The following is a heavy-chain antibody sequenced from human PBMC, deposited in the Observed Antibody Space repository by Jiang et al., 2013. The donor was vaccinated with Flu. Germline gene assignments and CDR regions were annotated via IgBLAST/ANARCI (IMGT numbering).Heavy chain of an antibody. CDR2: IHYSGST. Sequence: ETLSLTCTVSGGSISGYYWTWFRQPPEKGLEWIGYIHYSGSTKYNPSLKSRVTISVDTSENQFSLKLSSVTAADTAVYYCARFCGGGRCPDYWGRGTLVTVSS. J-gene: IGHJ4*02. CDR3: ARFCGGGRCPDY. V-gene: IGHV4-59*08. D-gene: IGHD2-15*01. CDR1: GGSISGYY.